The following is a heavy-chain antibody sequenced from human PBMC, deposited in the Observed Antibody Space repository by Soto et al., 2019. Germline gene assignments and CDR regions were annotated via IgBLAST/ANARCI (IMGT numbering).Heavy chain of an antibody. CDR3: AREGVGFGARLHRHYFDY. J-gene: IGHJ4*02. V-gene: IGHV1-69*08. CDR2: IIPILGIA. D-gene: IGHD3-10*01. Sequence: QVQLVQSGAEVKKPGSSVKVSCKASGGTFSSYTISWVRQAPGQGLEWMGRIIPILGIANYAEKFQGRVTITADXXTXTXTMELSSLRSEDTAVYYCAREGVGFGARLHRHYFDYWGQGTLVTVSS. CDR1: GGTFSSYT.